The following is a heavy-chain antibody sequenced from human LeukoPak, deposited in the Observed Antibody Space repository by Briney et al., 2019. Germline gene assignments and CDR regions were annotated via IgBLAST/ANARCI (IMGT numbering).Heavy chain of an antibody. D-gene: IGHD6-13*01. J-gene: IGHJ4*02. Sequence: GRSLRLSCAASGFTFSSYGMHWVRQAPGKGLEWVALISFDGSNKYYADSVKGRFTISRDNTKNTVFLQMNSLRDEDTAAYYCARSPGIVAAVNQWGQGTLVTVSS. CDR3: ARSPGIVAAVNQ. CDR2: ISFDGSNK. CDR1: GFTFSSYG. V-gene: IGHV3-30*03.